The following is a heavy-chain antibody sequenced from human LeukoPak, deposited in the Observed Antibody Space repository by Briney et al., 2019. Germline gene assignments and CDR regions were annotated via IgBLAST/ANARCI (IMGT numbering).Heavy chain of an antibody. J-gene: IGHJ4*02. V-gene: IGHV3-33*01. Sequence: PGRSLRLSCAASGFTFSSYGMHWVRQAPGMGLEWVAVIWYDGSNKYYADSVKGRFTISRDNSKNTLYLQMNSLKAEDTAVYYCARDRVGASDWGQGTLVTVSS. CDR2: IWYDGSNK. CDR3: ARDRVGASD. D-gene: IGHD1-26*01. CDR1: GFTFSSYG.